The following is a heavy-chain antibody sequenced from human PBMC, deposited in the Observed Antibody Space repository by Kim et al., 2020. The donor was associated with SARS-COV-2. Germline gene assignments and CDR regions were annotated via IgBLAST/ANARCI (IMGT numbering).Heavy chain of an antibody. V-gene: IGHV1-2*02. J-gene: IGHJ3*02. D-gene: IGHD2-2*01. CDR3: ARDPSIVVVPAARLAFDI. CDR2: INPNSGGT. Sequence: ASVKVSCKASGYTFTGYYMHWVRQAPGQGLEWMGWINPNSGGTNYAQKFQGRVTMTRDTSISTAYTELSRLRSDDTAVYYCARDPSIVVVPAARLAFDIWGQGTMVTVSS. CDR1: GYTFTGYY.